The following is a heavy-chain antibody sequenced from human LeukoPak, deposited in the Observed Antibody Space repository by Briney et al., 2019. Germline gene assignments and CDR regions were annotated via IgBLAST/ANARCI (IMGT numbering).Heavy chain of an antibody. CDR2: ISSSGSNI. CDR1: GFTFSSYE. J-gene: IGHJ4*02. Sequence: GGSLRLSCATSGFTFSSYEMNWVRQAPGKGLEWVSYISSSGSNIYYADSVKGRFTISRDNAKNSLYLQMNSLRAEDTAVYYCARGWISDSFDYWGQGTLVTVSS. V-gene: IGHV3-48*03. CDR3: ARGWISDSFDY. D-gene: IGHD5-12*01.